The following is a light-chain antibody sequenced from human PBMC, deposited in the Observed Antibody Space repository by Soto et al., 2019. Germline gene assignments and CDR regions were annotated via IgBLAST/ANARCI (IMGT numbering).Light chain of an antibody. V-gene: IGLV7-43*01. J-gene: IGLJ2*01. CDR3: LLYYGGAQLI. CDR2: STS. CDR1: TGAVTGGYY. Sequence: QAVVTQKPSLTVSPGGTVTLTCASSTGAVTGGYYPNWFQRKPGQAPRPLIYSTSNKHSWTPARFSGSLLGGKAALTLSGVQPEDEAEYYCLLYYGGAQLIFGGGTKLTVL.